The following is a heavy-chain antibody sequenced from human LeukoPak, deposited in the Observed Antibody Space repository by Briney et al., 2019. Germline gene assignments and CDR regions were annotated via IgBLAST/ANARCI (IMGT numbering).Heavy chain of an antibody. J-gene: IGHJ4*02. CDR3: ARTGGTIDY. CDR2: IYYSAST. Sequence: SQSRSLASAGWGGSMSGGVCDWGWRRRPXVTGLEWIGYIYYSASTYYNPSLKSLVTISVDTSKNQFSLKLNSVTAADTAVYYCARTGGTIDYWGQGPLVTVSS. CDR1: GGSMSGGVCD. V-gene: IGHV4-30-4*01. D-gene: IGHD2-8*02.